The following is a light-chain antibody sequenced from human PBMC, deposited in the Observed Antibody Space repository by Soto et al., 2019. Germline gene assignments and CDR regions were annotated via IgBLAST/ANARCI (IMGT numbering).Light chain of an antibody. Sequence: DIQMTQAPSTLSASIGDRVIITCWASQSISHWLAWYQQKPGKAPKLLISDASILESGVPSRFSGSTSGTEFTLTISSLQPDDFATYYCQQYHTYRTFGQGTKVDIK. CDR2: DAS. CDR3: QQYHTYRT. CDR1: QSISHW. V-gene: IGKV1-5*01. J-gene: IGKJ1*01.